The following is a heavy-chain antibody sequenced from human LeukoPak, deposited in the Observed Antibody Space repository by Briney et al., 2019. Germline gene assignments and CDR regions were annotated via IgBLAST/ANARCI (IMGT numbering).Heavy chain of an antibody. CDR1: GFTFSSYS. CDR3: ARPGDGDLGGY. Sequence: GGSLRLSCAASGFTFSSYSMNWVRQAPGKGLEWVSSISSSSSYIYYADSVKSRFTISRDNAKNSLYLQMNSLRAEDTAVYYCARPGDGDLGGYWGQGTLVTVSS. D-gene: IGHD4-17*01. J-gene: IGHJ4*02. CDR2: ISSSSSYI. V-gene: IGHV3-21*01.